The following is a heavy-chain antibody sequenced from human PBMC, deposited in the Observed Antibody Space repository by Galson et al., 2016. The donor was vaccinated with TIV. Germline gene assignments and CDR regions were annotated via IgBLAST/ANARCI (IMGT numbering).Heavy chain of an antibody. CDR1: GVSISSVDYY. CDR3: AGTTVTLLGYYYYGMDV. CDR2: FYNSANT. Sequence: LSLTCAVSGVSISSVDYYWSWIRQPPAKGLEWVGYFYNSANTHYNPSLRGRLNISVDTSKNHFSLTLSSVTAEDTALYYCAGTTVTLLGYYYYGMDVWGQGTTVTVSS. V-gene: IGHV4-30-4*01. D-gene: IGHD4-17*01. J-gene: IGHJ6*02.